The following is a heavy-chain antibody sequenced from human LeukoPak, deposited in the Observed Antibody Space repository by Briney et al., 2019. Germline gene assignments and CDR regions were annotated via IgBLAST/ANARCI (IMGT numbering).Heavy chain of an antibody. CDR1: GGSISSTSSY. Sequence: ETLSLTCTVSGGSISSTSSYWDWLRQPPGKGLEWIGSIYYSGTTYYNPSLKSRVTISVDTSKNQFSLKLNSVTAADTAVYYCARDDGGYSDAFDIWGQGTKVTVSS. CDR2: IYYSGTT. D-gene: IGHD4-23*01. V-gene: IGHV4-39*07. J-gene: IGHJ3*02. CDR3: ARDDGGYSDAFDI.